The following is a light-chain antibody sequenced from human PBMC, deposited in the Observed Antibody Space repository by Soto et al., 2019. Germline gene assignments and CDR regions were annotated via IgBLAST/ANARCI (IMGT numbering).Light chain of an antibody. CDR3: QQYGSSPIT. V-gene: IGKV3-20*01. Sequence: IVMTQSPVTLSLSPRERATLSCRASQSVSSTYLAWYQQKPGQAPRLLIYGTSSRAAGIPDRFSGSGSGTDFTLTISRLEPEDFVVYYCQQYGSSPITFGQGTRLEIK. J-gene: IGKJ5*01. CDR2: GTS. CDR1: QSVSSTY.